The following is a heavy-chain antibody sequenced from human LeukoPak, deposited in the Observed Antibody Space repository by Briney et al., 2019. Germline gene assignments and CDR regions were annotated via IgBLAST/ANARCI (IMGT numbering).Heavy chain of an antibody. CDR2: IIPIFGTA. V-gene: IGHV1-69*13. Sequence: GASVKVSCKASGGTFSSYAISWVRQAPGQGLEWMGGIIPIFGTANYAQKFQGRVTITADESTSTAYMELSSLRSEDTAVYYCATEEVGATTEIDYWGQGTLVTVSS. J-gene: IGHJ4*02. D-gene: IGHD1-26*01. CDR3: ATEEVGATTEIDY. CDR1: GGTFSSYA.